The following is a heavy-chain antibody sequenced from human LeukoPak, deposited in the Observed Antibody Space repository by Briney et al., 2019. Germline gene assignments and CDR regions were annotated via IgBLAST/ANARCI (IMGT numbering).Heavy chain of an antibody. Sequence: GGSLRLSCEASGFIFSNYWMAWVRQAPGKGLEWVANIKEDGSDKNYVESMKGQYTISRDNAQNSLYLQMNRLGVEDTAVYYCARDAGYGYDRFDYWGQGTQVTVSS. D-gene: IGHD5-18*01. CDR1: GFIFSNYW. J-gene: IGHJ4*02. CDR2: IKEDGSDK. V-gene: IGHV3-7*01. CDR3: ARDAGYGYDRFDY.